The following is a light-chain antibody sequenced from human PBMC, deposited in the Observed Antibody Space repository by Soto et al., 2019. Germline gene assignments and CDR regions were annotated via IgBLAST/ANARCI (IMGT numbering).Light chain of an antibody. J-gene: IGKJ5*01. CDR3: KQYKEWPPFT. Sequence: EIVMTQSPATLSVSPGETATLSCRASQYVSNKVAWYQQKPGQAPSLLILGASNRATGVPARFSGSGSGTEFTLSISSLQSEDFAVYYCKQYKEWPPFTFGQGTRLES. V-gene: IGKV3-15*01. CDR2: GAS. CDR1: QYVSNK.